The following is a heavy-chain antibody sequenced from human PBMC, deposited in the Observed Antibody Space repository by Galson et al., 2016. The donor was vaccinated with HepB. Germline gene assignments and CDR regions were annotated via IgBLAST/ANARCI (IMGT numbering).Heavy chain of an antibody. Sequence: SLRLSCAASEFTFSTYWMHWVRQAPGKGLVWVSRIDGDGSTTIYADSVKGRFTISGDNAKNTLYLQMNSLRAEDTAVYYCARDRHYYDNSGYPQPYWFFDLWGRGTLVTVSS. D-gene: IGHD3-22*01. CDR1: EFTFSTYW. J-gene: IGHJ2*01. V-gene: IGHV3-74*01. CDR2: IDGDGSTT. CDR3: ARDRHYYDNSGYPQPYWFFDL.